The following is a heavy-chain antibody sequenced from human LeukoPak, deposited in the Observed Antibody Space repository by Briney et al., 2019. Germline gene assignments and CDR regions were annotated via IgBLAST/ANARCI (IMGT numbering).Heavy chain of an antibody. D-gene: IGHD2-2*01. CDR2: ITWNGDKT. Sequence: GGSLRLSCTASGFKFDDYDMSWVRQVPGKGLEWVSGITWNGDKTGYADSARGRFAISRDNTKKSLYLQMSSLRAEDTALYYCARDPFCSSSTGCYFEDWFDPWGPGTLVAVSS. V-gene: IGHV3-20*04. CDR1: GFKFDDYD. J-gene: IGHJ5*02. CDR3: ARDPFCSSSTGCYFEDWFDP.